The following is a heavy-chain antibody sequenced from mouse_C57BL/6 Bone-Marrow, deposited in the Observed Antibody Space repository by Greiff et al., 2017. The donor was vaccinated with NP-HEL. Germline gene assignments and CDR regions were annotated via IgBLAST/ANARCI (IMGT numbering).Heavy chain of an antibody. J-gene: IGHJ3*01. V-gene: IGHV5-6*01. D-gene: IGHD2-3*01. Sequence: EVQVVESGGDLVKPGGSLKLSCAASGFTFSSYGMSWVRQTPDKRLEWVATISSGGSYTYYPDSVKGRFTISRDNAKNTLYLQMSSLKSEDTAMYYCARQSKSGWLLRGFAYWGQGTLVTVSA. CDR3: ARQSKSGWLLRGFAY. CDR2: ISSGGSYT. CDR1: GFTFSSYG.